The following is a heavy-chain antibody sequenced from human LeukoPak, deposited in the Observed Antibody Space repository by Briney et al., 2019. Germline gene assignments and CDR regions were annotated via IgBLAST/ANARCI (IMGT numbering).Heavy chain of an antibody. D-gene: IGHD5-18*01. J-gene: IGHJ4*02. CDR2: INHSGST. V-gene: IGHV4-34*01. CDR1: GGSFSGYY. CDR3: ARDTELDY. Sequence: SETLSLTCAVYGGSFSGYYWSWIRQPPGKGLEWIGEINHSGSTNYNPSLKSRVTISVDTSKNQFSLKMRSVTAADTAVYSCARDTELDYWGQGTLVTVSS.